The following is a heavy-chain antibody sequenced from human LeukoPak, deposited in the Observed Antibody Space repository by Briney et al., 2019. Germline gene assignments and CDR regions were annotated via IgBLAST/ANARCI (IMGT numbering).Heavy chain of an antibody. CDR3: TRDHRDDWNPGYYFDY. D-gene: IGHD1-1*01. J-gene: IGHJ4*02. Sequence: PGRSLRLSCTASGFAFGDFAMNWVRQAPGKGLEWVVFIKTKLYGGTTEYAASVKGRFTISRDDSKAIAYLQMNSLKTEDTAVYYCTRDHRDDWNPGYYFDYWGQGTLVTVSS. V-gene: IGHV3-49*04. CDR1: GFAFGDFA. CDR2: IKTKLYGGTT.